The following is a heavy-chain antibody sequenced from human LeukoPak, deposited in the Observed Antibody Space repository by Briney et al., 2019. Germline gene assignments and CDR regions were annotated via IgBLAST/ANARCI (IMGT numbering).Heavy chain of an antibody. CDR1: GYTFTNYD. Sequence: ASVKVSCKASGYTFTNYDINWVRQATGQELEWMGWMNPNSGNTGYAQKFQGRVTITRNTSISTAYMELSSLRSADTAVYYCARDGERITMVRGMTGRFDYWGQGTLVTVSS. J-gene: IGHJ4*02. D-gene: IGHD3-10*01. V-gene: IGHV1-8*03. CDR2: MNPNSGNT. CDR3: ARDGERITMVRGMTGRFDY.